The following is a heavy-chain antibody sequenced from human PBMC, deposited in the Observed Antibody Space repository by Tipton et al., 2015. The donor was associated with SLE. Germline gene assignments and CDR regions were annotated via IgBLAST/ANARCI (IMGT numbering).Heavy chain of an antibody. CDR1: GGSISSHY. J-gene: IGHJ4*02. CDR3: ARAQHGDYADY. V-gene: IGHV4-59*11. CDR2: IYFTGST. Sequence: TLSLTCTVSGGSISSHYWSWIRQPPGKGLEWIGYIYFTGSTNYNPSLKSRVTVSVDTSKNQFSLKLTSVTAADTAVYYCARAQHGDYADYWGQGTLVTVSS. D-gene: IGHD4-17*01.